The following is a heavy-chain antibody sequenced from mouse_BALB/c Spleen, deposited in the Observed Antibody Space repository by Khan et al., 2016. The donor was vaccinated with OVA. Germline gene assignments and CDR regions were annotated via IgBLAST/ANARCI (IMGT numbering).Heavy chain of an antibody. Sequence: VPLVESGGDLVKPGGSLKLSCAASGFTFGSYGMSWVRQTPDKRLEWVATISSGGHYTYYPDSVRGRFTISRDNAKNTLFLQMSSMKYEETAMYYSARSITTTYGYYDAMDYWGQGTSVTVSS. V-gene: IGHV5-6*01. D-gene: IGHD1-1*01. CDR2: ISSGGHYT. J-gene: IGHJ4*01. CDR3: ARSITTTYGYYDAMDY. CDR1: GFTFGSYG.